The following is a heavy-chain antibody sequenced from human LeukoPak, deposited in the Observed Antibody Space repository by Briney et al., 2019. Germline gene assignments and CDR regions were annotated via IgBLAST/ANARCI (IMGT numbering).Heavy chain of an antibody. CDR3: ARGYRYGATFDY. J-gene: IGHJ4*02. CDR1: GLTFSSSSYS. Sequence: PGGSLRLSCAASGLTFSSSSYSMNWVRQAPGKGLEWVSYISRDGSTTQYADSVKGRFTISRDNDKNSLFLQMNTLRAEDTAVYYCARGYRYGATFDYWGQGTLVTVSS. D-gene: IGHD5-18*01. V-gene: IGHV3-48*01. CDR2: ISRDGSTT.